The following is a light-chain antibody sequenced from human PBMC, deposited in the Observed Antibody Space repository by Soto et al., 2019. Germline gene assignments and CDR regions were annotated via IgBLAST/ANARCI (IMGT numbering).Light chain of an antibody. CDR1: QSLSNW. Sequence: HSASVVDRVTITCRASQSLSNWLSWYQQKPGKAPKLLIFDVSSLESGVPSRFSGSGSGTEFTLTISSLQPDDLATYYCQQYSTYATFGQGTKVDI. CDR2: DVS. J-gene: IGKJ1*01. V-gene: IGKV1-5*01. CDR3: QQYSTYAT.